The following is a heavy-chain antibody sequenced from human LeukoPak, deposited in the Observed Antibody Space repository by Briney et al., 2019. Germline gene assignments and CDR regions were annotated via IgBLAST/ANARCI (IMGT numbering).Heavy chain of an antibody. CDR1: GFTFSSYA. D-gene: IGHD4-17*01. V-gene: IGHV3-30-3*01. CDR3: ARGGNDYGDQRDAYWYFDL. Sequence: GRSLRLSCAASGFTFSSYAMHWVRQAPGKGLEWVAVISYDGSNKYYADSVKGRFTISRDNSKNTLYLQMNSLRAEDTAVYYCARGGNDYGDQRDAYWYFDLWGRGTLVTVSS. CDR2: ISYDGSNK. J-gene: IGHJ2*01.